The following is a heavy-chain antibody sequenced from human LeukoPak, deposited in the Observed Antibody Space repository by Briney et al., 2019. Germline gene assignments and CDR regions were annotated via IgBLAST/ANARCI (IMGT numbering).Heavy chain of an antibody. CDR2: ISYDGSNK. CDR3: ARDSVLRYFDWLRY. CDR1: GFTFSSYA. V-gene: IGHV3-30-3*01. J-gene: IGHJ4*02. D-gene: IGHD3-9*01. Sequence: GGSLRLSCAASGFTFSSYAMHWVRQAPGKGLEWVAVISYDGSNKYYADPVKGRFTISRDNSKNTLYLQMNSLRAEDTAVYYCARDSVLRYFDWLRYWGQGTLVTVSS.